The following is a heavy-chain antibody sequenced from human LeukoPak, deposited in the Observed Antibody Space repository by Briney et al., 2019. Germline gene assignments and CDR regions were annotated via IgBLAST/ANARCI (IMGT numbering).Heavy chain of an antibody. CDR1: GFTFNNAW. Sequence: TPGRSLRLSCAASGFTFNNAWMNRVRQAPEKGLEWVGRIKSKTDGGTTDYAAPVKGRFTISRDDSKNTLYLQMNSLKTEDTAVYYCTAWRYFDRTSNYWGQGTLVTVSS. J-gene: IGHJ4*02. V-gene: IGHV3-15*07. D-gene: IGHD3-22*01. CDR3: TAWRYFDRTSNY. CDR2: IKSKTDGGTT.